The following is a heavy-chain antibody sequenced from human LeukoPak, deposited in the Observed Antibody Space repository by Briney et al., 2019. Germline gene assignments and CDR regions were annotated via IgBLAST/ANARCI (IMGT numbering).Heavy chain of an antibody. CDR3: AIGIVVVPAAMVSDAFDI. V-gene: IGHV4-39*01. D-gene: IGHD2-2*01. Sequence: SETLSLTCTVSGGSISSSSYYWGWIRQPPGKGLEWIGSIYYSGSTYYNPSLKSRVTISVDTSKNQFSLKLSSVTAADTAVYYCAIGIVVVPAAMVSDAFDIWGQGTMVTVSS. CDR1: GGSISSSSYY. J-gene: IGHJ3*02. CDR2: IYYSGST.